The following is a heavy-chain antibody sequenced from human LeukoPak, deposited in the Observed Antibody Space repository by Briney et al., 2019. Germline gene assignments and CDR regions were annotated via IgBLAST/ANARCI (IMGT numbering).Heavy chain of an antibody. CDR3: XRXIGDSMIYYGMDV. V-gene: IGHV3-30*03. D-gene: IGHD2-21*02. J-gene: IGHJ6*02. CDR2: XSXXXSNX. Sequence: GGSLXLSCAASXFXXXXXXXXXVXXXPGXXXXXVXXXSXXXSNXXXADSXKSRFTISRDNSKNTLYLQMNSLRAEDTAVYYCXRXIGDSMIYYGMDVWGQGTTVTVSS. CDR1: XFXXXXXX.